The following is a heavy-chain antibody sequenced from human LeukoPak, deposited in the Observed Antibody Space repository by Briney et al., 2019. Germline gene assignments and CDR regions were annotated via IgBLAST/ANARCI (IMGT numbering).Heavy chain of an antibody. CDR1: GFTVSSNY. CDR3: ARDGTYYDSSGYGY. J-gene: IGHJ4*02. V-gene: IGHV3-53*01. Sequence: PGGSLRLSCAASGFTVSSNYMSWVRQAPGKGLEWVSVIYSGGSTYYADSVKGRFTISRDNSKNTLYLQVNSLRAEDTAVYYCARDGTYYDSSGYGYWGQGTLVTVSS. D-gene: IGHD3-22*01. CDR2: IYSGGST.